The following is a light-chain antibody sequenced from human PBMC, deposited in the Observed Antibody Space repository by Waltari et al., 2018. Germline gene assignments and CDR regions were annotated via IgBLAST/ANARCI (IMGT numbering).Light chain of an antibody. CDR1: NTDVGAYNY. J-gene: IGLJ2*01. CDR3: NSYTSSSSLDGSVV. V-gene: IGLV2-14*01. CDR2: EVS. Sequence: QSALTQPASVSGSPGQSITISCTGTNTDVGAYNYVSWFQQHPGKAPKLILYEVSNRPSGVSNRFSGSTSGNTASLTISGLQAEDEADYYCNSYTSSSSLDGSVVFGGGTKVTVL.